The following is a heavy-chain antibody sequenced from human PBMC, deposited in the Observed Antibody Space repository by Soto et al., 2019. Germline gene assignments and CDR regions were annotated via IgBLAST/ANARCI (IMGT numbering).Heavy chain of an antibody. CDR3: ARDFSSRSWYASEAGY. D-gene: IGHD6-13*01. J-gene: IGHJ4*02. V-gene: IGHV3-48*01. Sequence: EVQLVESGGGLVQPGGSLRLSCAASGFTFSTYSRNWVRQAPGKGLEWLSYISGDSSTIYQAASVKGRFTISRDNAKNALYLQMNSLRAEDTAVYYCARDFSSRSWYASEAGYWGQGTLVTVSS. CDR1: GFTFSTYS. CDR2: ISGDSSTI.